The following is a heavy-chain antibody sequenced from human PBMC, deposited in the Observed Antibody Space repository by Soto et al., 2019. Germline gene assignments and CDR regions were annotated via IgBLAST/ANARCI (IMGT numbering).Heavy chain of an antibody. CDR3: AALVGAYYFDY. V-gene: IGHV3-53*01. D-gene: IGHD1-26*01. CDR2: MYSSGNT. CDR1: GFTVSSNY. Sequence: GGSLRLSCAASGFTVSSNYMSWVRQAPGKGLEWVSLMYSSGNTLYADSVKGRFTISRDKSKNTLFLQMNSLRADDTAVYYCAALVGAYYFDYWGQGTLVTVSS. J-gene: IGHJ4*02.